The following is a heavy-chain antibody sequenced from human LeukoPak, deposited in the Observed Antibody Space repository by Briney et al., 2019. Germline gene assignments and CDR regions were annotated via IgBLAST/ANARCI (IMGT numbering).Heavy chain of an antibody. Sequence: PGGSLRLSCAASGSTFSSYAMSWVRQAPGKGLEWVSAISGSGGSTYYADSVKGRFTISRDNSKNTLYLQMNSLRAEDTAVYYCAKGENSITIFGVAMGYWGQGTLVTVSS. D-gene: IGHD3-3*01. V-gene: IGHV3-23*01. CDR3: AKGENSITIFGVAMGY. J-gene: IGHJ4*02. CDR2: ISGSGGST. CDR1: GSTFSSYA.